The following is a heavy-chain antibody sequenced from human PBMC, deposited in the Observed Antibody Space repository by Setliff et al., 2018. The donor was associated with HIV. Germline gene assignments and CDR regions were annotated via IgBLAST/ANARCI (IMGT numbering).Heavy chain of an antibody. J-gene: IGHJ3*02. D-gene: IGHD3-10*01. CDR1: GFSFSSHA. Sequence: HPGGSLRLSCAASGFSFSSHAMHWVRQAPGKGLQWVAVISYDGSYKYYADSLKGRSIIFRDNSKNTLFLQMNTVTTEDTAVYYCARDRSRSMRGGGTRDDVFDIWGRGTMVTVSS. CDR3: ARDRSRSMRGGGTRDDVFDI. CDR2: ISYDGSYK. V-gene: IGHV3-30*04.